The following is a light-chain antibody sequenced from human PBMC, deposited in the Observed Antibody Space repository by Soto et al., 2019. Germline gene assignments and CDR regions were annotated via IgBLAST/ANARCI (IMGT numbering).Light chain of an antibody. CDR3: QSYDSSLSGDV. CDR2: DNS. Sequence: QSVLTQPPSVSGAPGQRVTISCTGSSSNIGAGSDVHWYQQLPGTAPKLLIYDNSNRPSGVPDRFSGSKSGTSASLAITGLQAEDEADYYCQSYDSSLSGDVFGTGTKVTVL. J-gene: IGLJ1*01. CDR1: SSNIGAGSD. V-gene: IGLV1-40*01.